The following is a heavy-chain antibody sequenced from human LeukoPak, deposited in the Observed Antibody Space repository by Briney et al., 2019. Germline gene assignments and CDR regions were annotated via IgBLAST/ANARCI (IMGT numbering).Heavy chain of an antibody. J-gene: IGHJ4*01. CDR1: EFTFSNYW. CDR3: ARQGDDY. D-gene: IGHD3-16*01. V-gene: IGHV3-7*01. CDR2: IKEDGSEK. Sequence: GGSLRLSCAASEFTFSNYWMSWVRQAPGKGLEWVANIKEDGSEKYYVDSVKGRFTISRDNAKNSLYLQMNSLRAEDTAVYYCARQGDDYWGHGTLVTVSS.